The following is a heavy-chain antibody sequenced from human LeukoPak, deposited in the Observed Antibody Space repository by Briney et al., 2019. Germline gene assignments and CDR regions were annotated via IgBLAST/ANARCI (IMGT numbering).Heavy chain of an antibody. J-gene: IGHJ4*02. CDR2: IHNDGST. Sequence: GGSLRLSCAVSGFIVSNTYMTWVRQAPGKGLEWVSVIHNDGSTYYADSVKGRFTVSRDNSKNMLFLRMNSLRVEDTAVFYCAREGSSSYYTDYWGQGTLVTVSS. D-gene: IGHD3-22*01. CDR3: AREGSSSYYTDY. CDR1: GFIVSNTY. V-gene: IGHV3-53*01.